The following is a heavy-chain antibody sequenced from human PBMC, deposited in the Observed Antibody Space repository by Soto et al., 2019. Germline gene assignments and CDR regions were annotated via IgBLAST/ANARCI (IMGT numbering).Heavy chain of an antibody. CDR3: ARGRYGDY. V-gene: IGHV1-18*01. D-gene: IGHD1-1*01. CDR1: GYAFTTYG. Sequence: QVHLVQSGAEVKKPGASVKVSCKGSGYAFTTYGITWVRQAPGQGLEWMGWISAHNGNTHYAQKLQGSVTGTRDTSTSTAYMELRSLRSDDTAVYYCARGRYGDYWGQGALVTVSS. CDR2: ISAHNGNT. J-gene: IGHJ4*02.